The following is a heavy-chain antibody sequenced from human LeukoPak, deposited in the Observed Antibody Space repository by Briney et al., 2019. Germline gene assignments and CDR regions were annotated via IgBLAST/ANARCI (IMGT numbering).Heavy chain of an antibody. Sequence: PSETLSLTCGVSGGSITSNWWSWVRQPPGKGLEWIGEVYHTGHTNYNPSLKSRVTMSVDKSKSQFSLKLTSVTAADTAVYYCARPGSYCHDYWGQGILVTVSS. D-gene: IGHD3-10*01. CDR3: ARPGSYCHDY. CDR1: GGSITSNW. J-gene: IGHJ4*02. V-gene: IGHV4/OR15-8*01. CDR2: VYHTGHT.